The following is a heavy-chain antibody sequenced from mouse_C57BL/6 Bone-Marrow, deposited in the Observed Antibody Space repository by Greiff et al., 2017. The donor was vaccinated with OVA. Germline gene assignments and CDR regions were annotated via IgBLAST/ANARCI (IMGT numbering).Heavy chain of an antibody. D-gene: IGHD2-5*01. CDR3: ARFGDSNSYAMDY. J-gene: IGHJ4*01. V-gene: IGHV1-64*01. CDR2: IHPNSGST. Sequence: QVQLQQPGAELVKPGASVKVSCKASGYTFTSYWMHWVKQRPGQGLEWIGRIHPNSGSTNYNEKFKSKATLTVDKSSSTAYMQLSSLTSEDSAVYYCARFGDSNSYAMDYWGQGTSVTVSS. CDR1: GYTFTSYW.